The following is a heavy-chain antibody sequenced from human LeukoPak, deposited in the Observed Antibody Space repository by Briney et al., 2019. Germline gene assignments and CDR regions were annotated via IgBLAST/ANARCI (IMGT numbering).Heavy chain of an antibody. D-gene: IGHD2-15*01. CDR2: MNPNSGNT. J-gene: IGHJ4*02. Sequence: ASVKVSCKASGYTFTSYDINWVRQATGQGLEWMGWMNPNSGNTGYAQKFQGRVTMTRNTSISTAYMELSSLRSEDTAVYHCARGIFLGGGGDCWGQGTLVTVSS. CDR1: GYTFTSYD. CDR3: ARGIFLGGGGDC. V-gene: IGHV1-8*01.